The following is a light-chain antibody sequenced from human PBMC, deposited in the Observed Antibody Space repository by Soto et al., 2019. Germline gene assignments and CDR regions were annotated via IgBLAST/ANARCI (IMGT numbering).Light chain of an antibody. CDR3: QQSHSTPPA. J-gene: IGKJ1*01. V-gene: IGKV1-39*01. CDR1: HNINNL. Sequence: DIQMTQSPSSLSASVGDRVTITCRASHNINNLLNWYQQRQGQVPTLLIYAATHLHTGVPSRFTGSGSGTDFTLTINNLQPEDFTTYYCQQSHSTPPAFGQGTKVEIK. CDR2: AAT.